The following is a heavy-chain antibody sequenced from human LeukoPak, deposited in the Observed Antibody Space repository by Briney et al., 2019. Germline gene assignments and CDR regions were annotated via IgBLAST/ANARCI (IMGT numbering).Heavy chain of an antibody. CDR1: GFTFSSYG. CDR3: AKGLAARLDY. V-gene: IGHV3-30*18. Sequence: GGSLRLSCAASGFTFSSYGMHWVRQAPGKGLEWVAVILCDGSNKYYADSVKGRFTISRDNSKNTLYLQMNSLRAEDTAVYYCAKGLAARLDYWGQGTLVTVSS. J-gene: IGHJ4*02. D-gene: IGHD6-6*01. CDR2: ILCDGSNK.